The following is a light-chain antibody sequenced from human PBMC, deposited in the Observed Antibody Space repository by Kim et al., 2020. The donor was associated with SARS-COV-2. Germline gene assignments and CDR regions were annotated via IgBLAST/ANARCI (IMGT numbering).Light chain of an antibody. CDR1: QDIGTG. J-gene: IGKJ4*01. V-gene: IGKV1-12*01. CDR3: QLSNSFPLT. CDR2: GAS. Sequence: ASIGDRVTITCRASQDIGTGLAWYQQKPGKAPNLLIFGASTLQSGAPSRFSGSGSGTDFTLTISSLQPEDFATYYCQLSNSFPLTFGGGTKVDIK.